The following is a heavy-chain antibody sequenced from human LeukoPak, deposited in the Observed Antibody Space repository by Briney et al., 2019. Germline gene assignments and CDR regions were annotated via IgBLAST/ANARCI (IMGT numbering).Heavy chain of an antibody. CDR3: AKGTSTGYSSPSDY. J-gene: IGHJ4*02. CDR2: ISYDGSEK. CDR1: GFTFSSYG. V-gene: IGHV3-30*18. Sequence: GGSLRLSCAASGFTFSSYGMHWVRQAPGKGLEWVAVISYDGSEKNYADSVKGRFTISRDNSKNTLYLQVNSLRAEDTAVYYCAKGTSTGYSSPSDYWGQGTLVTVSS. D-gene: IGHD6-13*01.